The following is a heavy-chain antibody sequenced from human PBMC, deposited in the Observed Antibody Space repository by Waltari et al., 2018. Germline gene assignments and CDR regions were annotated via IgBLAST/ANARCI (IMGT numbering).Heavy chain of an antibody. V-gene: IGHV1-69*01. J-gene: IGHJ5*02. D-gene: IGHD6-13*01. CDR1: GGTFSSYA. CDR2: IIPIFGTA. CDR3: ARDRPQLVVNWFDP. Sequence: QVQLVQSGAEVKKPGTSVKVSCNASGGTFSSYAISWVRQAPGQGLEGMGGIIPIFGTANYAPNLQGRVTITADESTSTAYMEPSSLRSEDTAVYSCARDRPQLVVNWFDPWGQGTLVTVYS.